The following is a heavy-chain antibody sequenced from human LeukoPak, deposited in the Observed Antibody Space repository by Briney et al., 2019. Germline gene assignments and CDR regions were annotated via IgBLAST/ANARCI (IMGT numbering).Heavy chain of an antibody. CDR1: GFTFSSYA. J-gene: IGHJ4*02. CDR3: ARHRSSWLIDY. Sequence: KPGGSLRLSCAASGFTFSSYAMSWVRQAPWERLQWVSGISDSGGNTYYADSVRGRFTISRDNSKNTLYLQMNSLRAEDTAVYYCARHRSSWLIDYWGQGTLVTVSS. V-gene: IGHV3-23*01. D-gene: IGHD6-6*01. CDR2: ISDSGGNT.